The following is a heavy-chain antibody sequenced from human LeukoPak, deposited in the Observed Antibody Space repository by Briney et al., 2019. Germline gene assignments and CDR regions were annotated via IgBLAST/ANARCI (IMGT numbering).Heavy chain of an antibody. D-gene: IGHD2-21*02. CDR2: ISWNSGNI. Sequence: PGGSLRLSCAASGFTFSSYAMHWVRQVPGKGLEWVAGISWNSGNIASADSVKGRFTISRDNAKNSLYLEMNSLRAEDSAFYYCAKDIGGGDYVKEFYYYGMDVWGQGTTVTVSS. CDR3: AKDIGGGDYVKEFYYYGMDV. J-gene: IGHJ6*02. CDR1: GFTFSSYA. V-gene: IGHV3-9*01.